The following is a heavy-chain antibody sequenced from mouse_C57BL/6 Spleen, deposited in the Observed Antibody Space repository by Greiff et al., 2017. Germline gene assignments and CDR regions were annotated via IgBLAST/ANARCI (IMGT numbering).Heavy chain of an antibody. V-gene: IGHV1-76*01. J-gene: IGHJ4*01. D-gene: IGHD1-1*01. CDR3: ASYNGSSSLYAMDY. CDR2: IYPGSGTT. Sequence: VKLMESGAELVRPGASVKLSCKASGYTFTDYYINWVKQRPGQGLEWIARIYPGSGTTYYNEKFKGKATLTADKSSSTAYMQLSSLTSEDSAVYFCASYNGSSSLYAMDYWGQGTSVTVSS. CDR1: GYTFTDYY.